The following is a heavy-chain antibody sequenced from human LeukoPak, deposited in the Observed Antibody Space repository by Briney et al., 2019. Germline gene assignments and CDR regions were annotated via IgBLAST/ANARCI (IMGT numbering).Heavy chain of an antibody. CDR2: MNPNSINT. Sequence: ASVKVSCKASGYTFTSYDINWVRQATGQGLEWMGWMNPNSINTGYAQKFQGRVTMTRNTSISTAYMELSSLRSEDTAVYYCATTGGRYNWFDPWGQGTLVTVSS. CDR3: ATTGGRYNWFDP. J-gene: IGHJ5*02. D-gene: IGHD1-1*01. V-gene: IGHV1-8*01. CDR1: GYTFTSYD.